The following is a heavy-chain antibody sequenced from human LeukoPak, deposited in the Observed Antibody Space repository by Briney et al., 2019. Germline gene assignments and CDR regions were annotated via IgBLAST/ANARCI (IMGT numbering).Heavy chain of an antibody. Sequence: ASVKVSCKASGYTFTSYYMHWVRQAPGQGLEWMGIINPSGGSTSYAQKFQGRVTMTRDTSASTAYMELSSLRSEDTAVYYCARDRRNKDPYYYYGMDVWGQGTTVTVSS. V-gene: IGHV1-46*01. CDR1: GYTFTSYY. J-gene: IGHJ6*02. CDR2: INPSGGST. CDR3: ARDRRNKDPYYYYGMDV. D-gene: IGHD1/OR15-1a*01.